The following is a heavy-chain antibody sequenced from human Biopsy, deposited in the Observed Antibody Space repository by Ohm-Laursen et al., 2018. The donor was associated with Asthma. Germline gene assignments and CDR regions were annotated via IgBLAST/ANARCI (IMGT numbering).Heavy chain of an antibody. CDR3: ARFKRGYSYGYAGVFDY. J-gene: IGHJ4*02. Sequence: GSLRLSCSASGFTFSSYSMNWVRQAPGKGLEWGSYISSSSSTIYYADFVKGRFTISRDNAKNSLYLQMNSLRDGDTAVYYCARFKRGYSYGYAGVFDYWGQGTLVTVSS. CDR2: ISSSSSTI. V-gene: IGHV3-48*02. D-gene: IGHD5-18*01. CDR1: GFTFSSYS.